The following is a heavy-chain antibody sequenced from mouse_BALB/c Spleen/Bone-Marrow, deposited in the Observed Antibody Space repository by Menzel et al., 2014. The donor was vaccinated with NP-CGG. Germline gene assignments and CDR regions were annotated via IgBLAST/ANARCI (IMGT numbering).Heavy chain of an antibody. CDR3: ARGRIYYGYGFDY. V-gene: IGHV3-6*02. CDR1: GYSITSGYY. CDR2: ISYDGSN. D-gene: IGHD2-2*01. Sequence: EVHLVESGPGLVKPSQSLSLTCSVTGYSITSGYYWNWIRQFPGNKLEWMGYISYDGSNNYNPSLKNRISITRDTSKNQFFLKLNSVTTEDTATYYCARGRIYYGYGFDYWGQGTTLTVSS. J-gene: IGHJ2*01.